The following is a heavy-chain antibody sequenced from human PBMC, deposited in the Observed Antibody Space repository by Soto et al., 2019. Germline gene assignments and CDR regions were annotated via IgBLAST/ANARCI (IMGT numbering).Heavy chain of an antibody. Sequence: QVQLQESGPGLVKPSETLSLTCTVSGGSVSSGSYYWSWIRQPPGKGLEWIGYIYYSGSTNYNPSLKSRVTISGDTSKNLFSLKLSSVSAADTAVYYCARDPLDCLLYWDFDLGGRGTLVTVSS. CDR3: ARDPLDCLLYWDFDL. CDR1: GGSVSSGSYY. J-gene: IGHJ2*01. D-gene: IGHD2-21*01. V-gene: IGHV4-61*01. CDR2: IYYSGST.